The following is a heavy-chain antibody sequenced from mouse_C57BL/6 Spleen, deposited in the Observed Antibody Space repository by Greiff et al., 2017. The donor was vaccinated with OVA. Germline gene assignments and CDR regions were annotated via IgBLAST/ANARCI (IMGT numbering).Heavy chain of an antibody. CDR1: GYTFTDYN. Sequence: VQLQQSGPELVKPGASVKIPCKASGYTFTDYNMDWVKQSPGKSLEWIGDINPNNGGTNYNQKFKGKATLTVDKSSSTAYMELRSLTSEDTAVYYCAVRKSYYGTSYYFDYWGQGTTLTVSS. V-gene: IGHV1-18*01. CDR3: AVRKSYYGTSYYFDY. J-gene: IGHJ2*01. D-gene: IGHD1-1*01. CDR2: INPNNGGT.